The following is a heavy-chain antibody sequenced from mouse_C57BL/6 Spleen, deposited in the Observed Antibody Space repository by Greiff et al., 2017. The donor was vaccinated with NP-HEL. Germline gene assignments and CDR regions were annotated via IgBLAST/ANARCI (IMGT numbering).Heavy chain of an antibody. J-gene: IGHJ3*01. CDR2: LDPENGDT. CDR3: TSNWFAY. CDR1: GFNIKDDY. Sequence: EVKLQESGAELVRPGASVKLSCTASGFNIKDDYMHWVKQRPEQGLEWIGWLDPENGDTEYASKFQGKATITADTSSNTAYLQLSSLTSEDTAVYYCTSNWFAYWGQGTLVTVSA. V-gene: IGHV14-4*01.